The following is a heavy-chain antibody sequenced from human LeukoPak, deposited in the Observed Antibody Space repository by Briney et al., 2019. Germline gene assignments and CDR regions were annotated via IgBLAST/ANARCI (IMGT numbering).Heavy chain of an antibody. D-gene: IGHD6-19*01. CDR3: ARDNSGWSVDY. J-gene: IGHJ4*02. V-gene: IGHV1-46*04. Sequence: ATVTVSCRASGYTFSSYYMHWVRQAPGQGLEWMGIISPSGDYTRYAQKLQGRVSMTLDTSTSTVYMELNSLESEDTAMYYCARDNSGWSVDYWGQGTLVTVTS. CDR1: GYTFSSYY. CDR2: ISPSGDYT.